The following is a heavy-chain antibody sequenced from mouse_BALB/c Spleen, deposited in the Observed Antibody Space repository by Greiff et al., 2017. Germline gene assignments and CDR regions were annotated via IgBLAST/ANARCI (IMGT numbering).Heavy chain of an antibody. V-gene: IGHV1S81*02. Sequence: VQLQQPGAELVKPGASVKLSCKASGYTFTSYWMHWVKQRPGQGLEWIGEINPSNGRTNYNEKFKSKATLTVDKSSSTAYMQLSSLTSEDSAVYYCARGVITFAYWGQGTLVTVSA. CDR2: INPSNGRT. CDR1: GYTFTSYW. D-gene: IGHD1-1*01. J-gene: IGHJ3*01. CDR3: ARGVITFAY.